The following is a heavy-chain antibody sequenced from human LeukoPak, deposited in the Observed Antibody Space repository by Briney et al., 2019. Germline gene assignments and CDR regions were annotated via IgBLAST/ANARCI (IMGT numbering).Heavy chain of an antibody. J-gene: IGHJ3*02. Sequence: GGSLRLSCAASGFTFSSYAMSWVRQAPGKGLEWVSDINSSGGSTYYADSVKGRFTISRDNAKNTLYLQMNSLRAEDTAVYYCARGSRYYDSSGYYYHFSAFDIWGQGTMVTVSS. D-gene: IGHD3-22*01. CDR3: ARGSRYYDSSGYYYHFSAFDI. V-gene: IGHV3-23*01. CDR2: INSSGGST. CDR1: GFTFSSYA.